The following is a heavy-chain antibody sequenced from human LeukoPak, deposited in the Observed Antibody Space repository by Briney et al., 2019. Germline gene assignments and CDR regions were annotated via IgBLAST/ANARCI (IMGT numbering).Heavy chain of an antibody. CDR1: GFTVSSNY. J-gene: IGHJ4*02. CDR3: AKTPYYDFWSGLSYFDY. V-gene: IGHV3-66*01. CDR2: IYSGGST. Sequence: GGSLRLSCAASGFTVSSNYMGWVRQAPGKGLEWVSFIYSGGSTYYADSVKGRFTISRDNSKNTLYLQMNSLRAEDTAVYYCAKTPYYDFWSGLSYFDYWGQGTLVTVSS. D-gene: IGHD3-3*01.